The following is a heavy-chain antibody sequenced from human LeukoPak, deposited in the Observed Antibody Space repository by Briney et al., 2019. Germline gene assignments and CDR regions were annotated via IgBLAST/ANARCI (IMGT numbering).Heavy chain of an antibody. Sequence: GGSLRLSCAASGFTFSSYAMSWVRQAPGKGLEWVSAISGSGGSTYYADSVKGRFTISRDNSKNTLYLQMNSLRAEDTAVYYCARAAAMVVVPAPDYWGQGTLVTVSS. J-gene: IGHJ4*02. CDR2: ISGSGGST. V-gene: IGHV3-23*01. CDR1: GFTFSSYA. CDR3: ARAAAMVVVPAPDY. D-gene: IGHD2-2*01.